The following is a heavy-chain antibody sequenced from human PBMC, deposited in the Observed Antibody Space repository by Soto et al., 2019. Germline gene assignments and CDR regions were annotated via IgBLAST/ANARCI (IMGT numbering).Heavy chain of an antibody. Sequence: EVQLVESGGGLVHPGGSLRLSCAASGFTFSNYAMGWVRQAPGKGLEWVSGISGRGEGTDYADSVKGRFTISRDTSKSTLHLQMNSLRAEDTALYYCAKYGGYYASGICDNWGLGTQVTVSS. J-gene: IGHJ4*02. D-gene: IGHD3-3*01. CDR2: ISGRGEGT. V-gene: IGHV3-23*04. CDR3: AKYGGYYASGICDN. CDR1: GFTFSNYA.